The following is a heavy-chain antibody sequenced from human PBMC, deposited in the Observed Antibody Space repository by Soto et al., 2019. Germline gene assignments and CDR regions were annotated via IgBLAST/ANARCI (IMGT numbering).Heavy chain of an antibody. V-gene: IGHV3-23*01. Sequence: GGSLRLSCAASGFTFSSYWMSWVRQAPGKGLEWVSGISGSGDSTYYADSVKGRFTVSRDNSKNTLYLQMNSLRAEDTAVFYCAKERSSGWSFDYWGQGTLVTVSS. CDR1: GFTFSSYW. J-gene: IGHJ4*02. D-gene: IGHD6-19*01. CDR2: ISGSGDST. CDR3: AKERSSGWSFDY.